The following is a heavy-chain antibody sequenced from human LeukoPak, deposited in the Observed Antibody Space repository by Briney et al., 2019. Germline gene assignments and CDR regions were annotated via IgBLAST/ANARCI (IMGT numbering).Heavy chain of an antibody. CDR1: GFTFSSHS. CDR2: ISSSSNTI. CDR3: ARDRNYYGSGKDAFDI. D-gene: IGHD3-10*01. J-gene: IGHJ3*02. Sequence: GGSLRLSCAASGFTFSSHSMNWVRQAPGKGQEWGSYISSSSNTIYYADSVKGRFTISRDNAKNSLYLQMNSLRAEDTAVYYCARDRNYYGSGKDAFDIWGQGTMVTVSS. V-gene: IGHV3-48*01.